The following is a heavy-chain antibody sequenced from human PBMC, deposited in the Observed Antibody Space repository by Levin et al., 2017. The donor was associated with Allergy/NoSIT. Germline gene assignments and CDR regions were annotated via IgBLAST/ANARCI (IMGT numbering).Heavy chain of an antibody. D-gene: IGHD3-10*01. CDR3: ARDLGYGSGSFDL. CDR2: IYYSGST. V-gene: IGHV4-59*01. J-gene: IGHJ2*01. CDR1: GGSIRSYY. Sequence: SQTLSLTCTVSGGSIRSYYWTWIRQPPGKGLEWIGYIYYSGSTNYNPSLKSRVTISVDTSKNQISLKLTSVTAADTAVYYCARDLGYGSGSFDLWGRGTLVTVSS.